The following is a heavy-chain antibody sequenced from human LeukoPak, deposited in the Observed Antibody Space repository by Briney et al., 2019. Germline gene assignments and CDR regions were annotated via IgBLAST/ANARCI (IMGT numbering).Heavy chain of an antibody. V-gene: IGHV3-9*03. CDR3: AKDTSSGYSNWYFDL. Sequence: GGSLRLSCAASGFTFDDYGMSWVRQAPGKGLEWVSGISWNSGYIDYADSVKGRFTISRDNAKNSLYLQMNSLRAEDMALYYCAKDTSSGYSNWYFDLWGRGTLVTVSS. J-gene: IGHJ2*01. CDR2: ISWNSGYI. D-gene: IGHD3-22*01. CDR1: GFTFDDYG.